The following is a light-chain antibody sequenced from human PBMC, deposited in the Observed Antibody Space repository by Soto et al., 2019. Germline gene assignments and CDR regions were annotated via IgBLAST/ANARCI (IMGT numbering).Light chain of an antibody. CDR3: SSYAGTNNVI. V-gene: IGLV2-8*01. J-gene: IGLJ2*01. CDR1: SSDVGGYNY. CDR2: EVS. Sequence: QSALTQPPSASGSPGQSVTIYCTGTSSDVGGYNYVSWYQQYPGKAPKLMIYEVSKRPPGVPDRFSGSKSGNTASLTVSGLQAEDEADFYCSSYAGTNNVIFGGGTKVTVL.